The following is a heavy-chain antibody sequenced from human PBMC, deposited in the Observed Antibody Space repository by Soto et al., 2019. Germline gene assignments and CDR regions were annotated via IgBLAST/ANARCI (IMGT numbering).Heavy chain of an antibody. CDR3: AGPHDRAGLGT. CDR1: ENTFSTYL. CDR2: HNGYNGQT. V-gene: IGHV1-3*01. J-gene: IGHJ5*02. Sequence: ASVKVSCKASENTFSTYLMHWVRQVHGQGLEWMGWHNGYNGQTEYSQKFQGRVTITRDTSAKTAYLELRSLTSEDTAAYYCAGPHDRAGLGTWGQGTLVTVSS. D-gene: IGHD1-1*01.